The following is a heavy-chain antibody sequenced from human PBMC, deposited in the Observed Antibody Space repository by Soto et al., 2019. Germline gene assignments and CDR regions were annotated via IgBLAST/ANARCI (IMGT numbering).Heavy chain of an antibody. CDR2: ISTSGDT. CDR1: GFAFSSYS. D-gene: IGHD4-4*01. Sequence: PGGSLRLSCAVSGFAFSSYSVNWVRQAPGKGLEWVSSISTSGDTYYADSVKGRLAISRDNAKNSLYLQMTSLRVEDTAVYYRARGADYTNSNFDYWGQGTLVTVSS. CDR3: ARGADYTNSNFDY. V-gene: IGHV3-21*01. J-gene: IGHJ4*02.